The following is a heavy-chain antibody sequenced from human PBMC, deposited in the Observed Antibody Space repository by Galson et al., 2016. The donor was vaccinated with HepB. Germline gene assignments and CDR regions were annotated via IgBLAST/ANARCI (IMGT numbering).Heavy chain of an antibody. D-gene: IGHD2/OR15-2a*01. CDR3: AHSSRGGEYVGDHPTYYFDY. CDR1: GFALSGGGVG. CDR2: VYWDDDK. V-gene: IGHV2-5*02. J-gene: IGHJ4*02. Sequence: PALVKPTQTLTLTCTFSGFALSGGGVGVGWIRQPPGKALEWLAPVYWDDDKRYSPSLQSRPTITKDTSKNQVVLIMTNMDPVDTATYYCAHSSRGGEYVGDHPTYYFDYWGQGTLVTVSS.